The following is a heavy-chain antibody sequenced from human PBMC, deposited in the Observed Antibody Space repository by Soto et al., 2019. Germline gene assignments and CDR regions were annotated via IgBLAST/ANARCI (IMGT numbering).Heavy chain of an antibody. Sequence: QVQLQESGPGLVKPSQTLSLTCTVSGGSISSGGYYWSWIRQHPGKGLEWIGYIYYSGSTYYNPSLKSRVTISVDTSKNQFSLKLSSVTAADTAVYYCARLDLPMGNYYYGMDVWGQGTTVTVSS. D-gene: IGHD7-27*01. CDR1: GGSISSGGYY. CDR3: ARLDLPMGNYYYGMDV. V-gene: IGHV4-31*03. J-gene: IGHJ6*02. CDR2: IYYSGST.